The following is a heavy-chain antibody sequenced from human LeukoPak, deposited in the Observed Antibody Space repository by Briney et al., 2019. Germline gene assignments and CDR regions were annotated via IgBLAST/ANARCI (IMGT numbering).Heavy chain of an antibody. Sequence: PGGSLRLSCAASGFTFSSYSMNWVRQAPGKGLEWVSSISSSSSYIYYADSVKGRFTISRDNTKNSLYLQMNSLRAEDTALYYCAKEDSSGWNYYFDYWGQGTLVTVSS. J-gene: IGHJ4*02. CDR3: AKEDSSGWNYYFDY. CDR1: GFTFSSYS. V-gene: IGHV3-21*04. CDR2: ISSSSSYI. D-gene: IGHD6-19*01.